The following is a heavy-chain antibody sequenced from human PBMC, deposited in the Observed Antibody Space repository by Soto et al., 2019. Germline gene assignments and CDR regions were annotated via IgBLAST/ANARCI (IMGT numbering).Heavy chain of an antibody. CDR3: ASLSMVRGVGWFDP. V-gene: IGHV4-39*01. D-gene: IGHD3-10*01. CDR2: IYYSGST. J-gene: IGHJ5*02. Sequence: SETLSLTCTVSGGSISSSSYYWGWIRQPPGKGLEWIGSIYYSGSTYYNPSLKSRVTISVDTSKNQFSLKLSSVTAADTAVYYCASLSMVRGVGWFDPWGQGTLVTVSS. CDR1: GGSISSSSYY.